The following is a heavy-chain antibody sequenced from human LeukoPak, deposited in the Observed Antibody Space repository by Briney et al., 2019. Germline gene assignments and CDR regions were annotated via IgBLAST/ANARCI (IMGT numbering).Heavy chain of an antibody. Sequence: GGSLRLSCAASGFTVSSNYMSWVRQAPGKGLEWVSVIYSGGSTYYADSVKGRFTISRDNSKNTLYLQMNSPRAEDTAVYYCARDYYDSSGYYWVKDYWGQGTLVTVSS. CDR1: GFTVSSNY. J-gene: IGHJ4*02. CDR2: IYSGGST. V-gene: IGHV3-66*01. D-gene: IGHD3-22*01. CDR3: ARDYYDSSGYYWVKDY.